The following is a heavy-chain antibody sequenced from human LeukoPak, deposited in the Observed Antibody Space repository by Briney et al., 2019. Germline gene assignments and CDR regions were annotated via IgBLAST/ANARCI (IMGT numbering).Heavy chain of an antibody. V-gene: IGHV4-34*01. CDR1: GGSFSGYY. D-gene: IGHD3-10*01. J-gene: IGHJ4*02. Sequence: PSETLSLTCAVSGGSFSGYYWSWIRQPPGKGLEWIGEINHSGSTNYNPSLKSRVTISVDTSKNQFSLKLSSVTAADTAVYYCASRDYYGSGSRNWGQGTLVTVSS. CDR3: ASRDYYGSGSRN. CDR2: INHSGST.